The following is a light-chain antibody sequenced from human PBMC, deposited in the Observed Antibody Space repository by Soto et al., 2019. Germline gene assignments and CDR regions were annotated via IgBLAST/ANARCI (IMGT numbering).Light chain of an antibody. CDR2: DVS. Sequence: QSALTQPASVSGSPGQSITMSCTGTSSDVGGYNYVSWYQQHPGKAPKLMIYDVSNRPSGVSNRFSGSNSGNTASLTISGLQAEDEAAYYCSSYKSSSTLYVFGTGTKVTVL. CDR1: SSDVGGYNY. J-gene: IGLJ1*01. CDR3: SSYKSSSTLYV. V-gene: IGLV2-14*01.